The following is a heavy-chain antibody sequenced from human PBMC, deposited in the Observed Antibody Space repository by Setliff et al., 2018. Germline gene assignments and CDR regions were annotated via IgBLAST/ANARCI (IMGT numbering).Heavy chain of an antibody. J-gene: IGHJ6*03. Sequence: ASVKVSCKASGYTSISYGISWVRRAPGQGLEWIGWISPYNGDTKLAQKLQGRVTMTTDTSTSTGYMELRSLISDDTAMYYCARSPPNRGVGQGHYMDVWGKGTTVTVSS. CDR2: ISPYNGDT. V-gene: IGHV1-18*01. D-gene: IGHD3-10*01. CDR3: ARSPPNRGVGQGHYMDV. CDR1: GYTSISYG.